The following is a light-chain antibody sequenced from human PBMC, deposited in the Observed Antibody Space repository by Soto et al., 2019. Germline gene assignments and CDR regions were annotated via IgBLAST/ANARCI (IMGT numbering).Light chain of an antibody. J-gene: IGKJ1*01. CDR2: GAS. V-gene: IGKV3-15*01. Sequence: IVLTQSPATLSVSPGERATLSCRASQSVDINLAWYQQKAGQAPRLLVYGASTKATDMPGRFSGRGSGTEFTLTITNLQSEDFAVYYCQQYRYWPRTFGQGTKVDIK. CDR3: QQYRYWPRT. CDR1: QSVDIN.